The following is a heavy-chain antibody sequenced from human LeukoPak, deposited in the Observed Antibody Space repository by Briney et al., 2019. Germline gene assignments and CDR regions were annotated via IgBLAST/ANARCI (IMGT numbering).Heavy chain of an antibody. D-gene: IGHD2-2*01. J-gene: IGHJ5*02. V-gene: IGHV3-20*04. CDR3: ARDPFCSSSTGCYFEDWFDP. CDR2: ITWNGDKT. Sequence: PGRSLRLSCAASGFNFDDYDMSWVRQVPGKGLEWVSGITWNGDKTGYADSVRGRFAISRDNTKKSLYLQMSSLRAEDTALYYCARDPFCSSSTGCYFEDWFDPWGPGTLVTVSS. CDR1: GFNFDDYD.